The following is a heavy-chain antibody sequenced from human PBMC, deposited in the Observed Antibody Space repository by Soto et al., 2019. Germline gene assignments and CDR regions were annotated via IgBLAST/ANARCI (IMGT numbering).Heavy chain of an antibody. V-gene: IGHV4-34*01. D-gene: IGHD6-13*01. CDR2: INHGGSA. CDR1: GGSLSGYY. CDR3: ARYSSSGSNGVQH. Sequence: VQLQQWGAGLLKTSETLSLTCAVYGGSLSGYYWSWIRQTPGKRLEWVGDINHGGSANYNPSLNSRVTFSLDPSKNQFSLKRSSVIAAAAAVYYCARYSSSGSNGVQHWGRGTLVTVSS. J-gene: IGHJ1*01.